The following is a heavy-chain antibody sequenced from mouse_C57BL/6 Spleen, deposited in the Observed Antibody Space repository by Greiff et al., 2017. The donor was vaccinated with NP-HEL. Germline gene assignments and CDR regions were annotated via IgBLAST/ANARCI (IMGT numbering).Heavy chain of an antibody. CDR2: IDPSDSYT. J-gene: IGHJ2*01. Sequence: QVQLQQPGAELVKPGASVKLSCKASGYTFTSYWMQWVKQRPGQGLEWIGEIDPSDSYTNYNQKFKGKATLTVDTSSSTAYMQLSSLTSEDSAVYYCARNDYSNYGYWGQGTTLTVSS. CDR3: ARNDYSNYGY. D-gene: IGHD2-5*01. V-gene: IGHV1-50*01. CDR1: GYTFTSYW.